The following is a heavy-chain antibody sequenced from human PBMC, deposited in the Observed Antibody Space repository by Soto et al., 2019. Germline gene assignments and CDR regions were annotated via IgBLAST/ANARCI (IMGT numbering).Heavy chain of an antibody. J-gene: IGHJ6*02. Sequence: QVQLVQAGAEVKKPGYSVKDSCKASGGTFSSYAISWVRQAPGQALEWMGGIIPIFGTANYAQKFQGRVTISADESTSTAYVEMSSLRSADTGVYYCATNCGSPESYGMDVWGQGTTVTDAS. CDR2: IIPIFGTA. CDR3: ATNCGSPESYGMDV. CDR1: GGTFSSYA. D-gene: IGHD1-26*01. V-gene: IGHV1-69*01.